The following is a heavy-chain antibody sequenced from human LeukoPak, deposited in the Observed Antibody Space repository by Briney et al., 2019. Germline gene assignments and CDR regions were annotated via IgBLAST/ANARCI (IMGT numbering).Heavy chain of an antibody. J-gene: IGHJ4*02. D-gene: IGHD3-10*01. CDR1: GGSISSYY. V-gene: IGHV4-4*07. Sequence: SETLSLTCTVSGGSISSYYWSWIRQPAGKGLEWIGRIYTSGSTSYNPSLKSRVTMSVDTSKNQFSLKLSSVTAADTAVYYCARELLWFGEFVLLSYSNFDYWGQGTLVTVSS. CDR3: ARELLWFGEFVLLSYSNFDY. CDR2: IYTSGST.